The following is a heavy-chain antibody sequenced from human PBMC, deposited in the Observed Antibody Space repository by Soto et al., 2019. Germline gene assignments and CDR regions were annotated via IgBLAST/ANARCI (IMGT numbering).Heavy chain of an antibody. CDR2: IAYDGDKK. V-gene: IGHV3-30*18. Sequence: GGSLRLSCAASGFTFSGFGMHWVRQAPGKWLEWVAVIAYDGDKKYYASSVKGRFIISRDNSRSTVYLDMNSLRPEDTAVYYCAKDLDAYARNLGGWFAPWGQGTQVTVSS. CDR3: AKDLDAYARNLGGWFAP. D-gene: IGHD3-16*01. J-gene: IGHJ5*02. CDR1: GFTFSGFG.